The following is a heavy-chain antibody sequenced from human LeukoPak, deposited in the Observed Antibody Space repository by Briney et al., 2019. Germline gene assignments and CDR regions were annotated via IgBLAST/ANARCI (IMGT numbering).Heavy chain of an antibody. V-gene: IGHV3-30-3*01. D-gene: IGHD1-26*01. CDR2: ISYDGSNK. CDR1: GFTFSSYA. CDR3: ARVGRLLSHPGVYYYGMDV. J-gene: IGHJ6*02. Sequence: GRSLRLSCAASGFTFSSYAMHWVRQAPGKGLEWVAVISYDGSNKYYADSVKGRFTISRDNSKNTLYQQMNSLRVEDTAVYYCARVGRLLSHPGVYYYGMDVWGQGTTVTVSS.